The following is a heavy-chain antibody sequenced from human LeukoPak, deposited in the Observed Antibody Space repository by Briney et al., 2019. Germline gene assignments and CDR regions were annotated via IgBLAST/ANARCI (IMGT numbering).Heavy chain of an antibody. CDR2: VKQDGSEK. CDR3: AAGEGSVAIPSPDAFDI. Sequence: GGSLRLSCAASGFTFSSYWMSWVRQAPRKGLECVANVKQDGSEKYYVDSVKGRFTISRDNAKNSLYLQMNSLRAEDTAVYYCAAGEGSVAIPSPDAFDIWGQGTMVTVSS. J-gene: IGHJ3*02. CDR1: GFTFSSYW. V-gene: IGHV3-7*01. D-gene: IGHD3-16*01.